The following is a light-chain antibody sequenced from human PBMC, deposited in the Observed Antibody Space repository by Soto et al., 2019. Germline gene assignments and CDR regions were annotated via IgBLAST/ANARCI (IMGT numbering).Light chain of an antibody. CDR2: DTS. CDR3: LLSYGGARV. CDR1: TGAVTSGHF. J-gene: IGLJ3*02. Sequence: QAVVTQEPSLTVSPGGTVTLTCGSSTGAVTSGHFPYWFQQKPGQAPKTLIYDTSNKHSWTPGRFSGSLLGGKAALTLSGAQPEDEAEYYCLLSYGGARVFGGGTRLTVL. V-gene: IGLV7-46*01.